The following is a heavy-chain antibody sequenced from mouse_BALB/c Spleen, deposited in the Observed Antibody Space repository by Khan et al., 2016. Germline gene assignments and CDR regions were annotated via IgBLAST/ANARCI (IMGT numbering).Heavy chain of an antibody. CDR1: EYEFPSHD. CDR2: INSAGNDT. Sequence: VQLKESGGGLVQPGESLKLSCESDEYEFPSHDMSWVRKTPEKRLELVAAINSAGNDTYYPDTMERRFIISRDNTKKTLYLQINSLRSENTALYYSTRHCYGSSFWFAYWGQGTLVTVSA. J-gene: IGHJ3*01. CDR3: TRHCYGSSFWFAY. D-gene: IGHD1-1*01. V-gene: IGHV5-2*01.